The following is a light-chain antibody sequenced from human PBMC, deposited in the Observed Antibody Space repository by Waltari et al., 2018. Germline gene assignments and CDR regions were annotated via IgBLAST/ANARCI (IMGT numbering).Light chain of an antibody. Sequence: DIQMTQSPSNLSASAGDRATITCRASQSISSWLAWYQQKPGKAPKRLMYMTSSLESGVPSRFSGSGSGTEFTLTISSLQPDDFATYYCQQYNNYPITFGGGTKVEIK. CDR3: QQYNNYPIT. CDR1: QSISSW. CDR2: MTS. J-gene: IGKJ4*01. V-gene: IGKV1-5*03.